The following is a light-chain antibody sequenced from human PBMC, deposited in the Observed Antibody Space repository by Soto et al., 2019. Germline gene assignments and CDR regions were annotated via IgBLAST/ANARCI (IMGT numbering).Light chain of an antibody. CDR2: EVS. CDR3: CSYTDSRTHI. Sequence: HSVLTQPASVSGSPGQSITISCTGTSSDVGGYNYVSWYQQHPGKAPKLIIFEVSYRPSGISNRFSASKSGDTASLTISGLQADDEADYYCCSYTDSRTHIFGSGTKLTVL. V-gene: IGLV2-14*01. CDR1: SSDVGGYNY. J-gene: IGLJ1*01.